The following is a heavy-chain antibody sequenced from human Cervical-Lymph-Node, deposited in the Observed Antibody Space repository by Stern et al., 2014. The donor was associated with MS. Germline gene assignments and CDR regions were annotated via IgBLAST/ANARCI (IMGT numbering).Heavy chain of an antibody. CDR2: LNPNSGDT. CDR1: GYIFTGHY. D-gene: IGHD6-13*01. Sequence: QVQLVQSGAELKKPGASVRVSCKPSGYIFTGHYMHWVRQAPGQGLEWMGWLNPNSGDTNSAQKFQGRVTMTRDTSINTAYMELSSLRSDDTAVYFCARWVARAAAFDSWGQGTLVTVTS. J-gene: IGHJ4*02. V-gene: IGHV1-2*02. CDR3: ARWVARAAAFDS.